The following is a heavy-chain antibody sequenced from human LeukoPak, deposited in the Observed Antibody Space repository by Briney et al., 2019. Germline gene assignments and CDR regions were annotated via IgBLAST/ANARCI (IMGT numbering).Heavy chain of an antibody. J-gene: IGHJ4*02. V-gene: IGHV3-30*18. D-gene: IGHD6-13*01. CDR2: ISYDGSNK. Sequence: GGSLRLSCAASGFTFSSYGMHWVRQAPGKRLEWVAVISYDGSNKYYADSVKGRFTISRDKSKNTLYLQMNSLRAEDTALYYCAKRCRGAAGSCLDYWGQGTLVTVSS. CDR3: AKRCRGAAGSCLDY. CDR1: GFTFSSYG.